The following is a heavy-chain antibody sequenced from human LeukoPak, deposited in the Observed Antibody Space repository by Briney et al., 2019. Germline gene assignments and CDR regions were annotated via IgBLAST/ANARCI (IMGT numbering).Heavy chain of an antibody. D-gene: IGHD4-17*01. Sequence: PSETLSLTCTVSGGSISSYYWSWIRQPAGKGLEWIGRIYTSGSTNYNPSLKSRVTMSVDTSKNQFSLKLSSVTAADTAVYYCARVPNDYGDFFFDYWGQGTLVTVSS. V-gene: IGHV4-4*07. CDR1: GGSISSYY. J-gene: IGHJ4*02. CDR2: IYTSGST. CDR3: ARVPNDYGDFFFDY.